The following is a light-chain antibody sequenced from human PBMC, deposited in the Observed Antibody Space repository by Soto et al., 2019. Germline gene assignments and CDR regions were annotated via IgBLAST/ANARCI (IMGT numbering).Light chain of an antibody. CDR2: GAS. Sequence: EIVMTQSPATLSVSPGERATLSCRASQSVSSNLAWYQQKPGQAPRLLIYGASTRATGIPARFSGSGSGTEFTLTISSLQSEDFAVYSCQQYNNWPLTLGGGTKVDIK. V-gene: IGKV3-15*01. J-gene: IGKJ4*01. CDR1: QSVSSN. CDR3: QQYNNWPLT.